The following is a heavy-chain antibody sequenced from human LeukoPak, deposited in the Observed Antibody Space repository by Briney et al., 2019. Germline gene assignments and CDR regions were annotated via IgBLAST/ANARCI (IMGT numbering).Heavy chain of an antibody. D-gene: IGHD3-10*01. CDR2: ISSNGGST. CDR3: VTDRRGILVRGTTFDY. V-gene: IGHV3-64D*06. Sequence: GGSLRLSCAASGFTFSSYAMHWVRQAPGKGLEYVSAISSNGGSTYYADSVKGRFTISRDNSKNTLYLQMSSLRAEDTAIYYCVTDRRGILVRGTTFDYWGQGTLVTVSS. J-gene: IGHJ4*02. CDR1: GFTFSSYA.